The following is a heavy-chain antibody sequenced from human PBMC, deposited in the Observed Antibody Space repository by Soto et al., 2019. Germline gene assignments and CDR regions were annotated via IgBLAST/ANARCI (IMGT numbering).Heavy chain of an antibody. CDR2: IYYSGST. V-gene: IGHV4-59*01. Sequence: SETLSLTCTVSGGSISSYYWSWIRQPPGKGLEWIGYIYYSGSTNYNPSLKSRVTISVDTSKNQFSLKLSSVTAADTAVYYCAKSPAARFYYYYYMDVWGKGTTVTVS. J-gene: IGHJ6*03. CDR1: GGSISSYY. D-gene: IGHD2-2*01. CDR3: AKSPAARFYYYYYMDV.